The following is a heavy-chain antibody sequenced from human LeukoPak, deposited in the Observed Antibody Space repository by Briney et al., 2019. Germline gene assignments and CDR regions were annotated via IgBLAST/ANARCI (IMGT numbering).Heavy chain of an antibody. CDR3: ARGSRGYTYG. CDR1: GGSFSGYY. J-gene: IGHJ4*02. D-gene: IGHD5-18*01. V-gene: IGHV4-59*01. CDR2: IYYSGST. Sequence: SETLSLTCAVYGGSFSGYYWSWIRQPPGKGLEWIGYIYYSGSTNYNPSLKSRVTISVDTSKNQFSLKLSSVTAADTAVYYCARGSRGYTYGWGQGTLVTVSS.